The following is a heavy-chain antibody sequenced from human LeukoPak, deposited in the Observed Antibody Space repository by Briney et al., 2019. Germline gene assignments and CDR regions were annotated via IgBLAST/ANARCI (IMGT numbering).Heavy chain of an antibody. V-gene: IGHV4-34*01. D-gene: IGHD3-10*01. J-gene: IGHJ5*02. Sequence: SETLSLTCAVYGGSFSGYYWSWIRQPPGKGLEWIGEINHSGSTNYNPSLKSRVTISVDTSKNQFSLKLGSVTAADTAVYYCASSYRRDYGSGTPSGYNWFDPWGQGTLVTVSS. CDR2: INHSGST. CDR3: ASSYRRDYGSGTPSGYNWFDP. CDR1: GGSFSGYY.